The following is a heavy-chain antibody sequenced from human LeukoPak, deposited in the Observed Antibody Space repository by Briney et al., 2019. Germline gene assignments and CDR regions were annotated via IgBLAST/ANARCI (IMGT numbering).Heavy chain of an antibody. V-gene: IGHV1-8*01. J-gene: IGHJ6*02. D-gene: IGHD3-10*01. Sequence: ASVKVSCKASGYTFTSYDINWVRQATGQGLEWMGWMNPNSGNTGFAQKFQGRVTMTRNTSISTAYMELNSLRSEDTAVYYCARHPGSDGMDVWGQGTTVTVSS. CDR3: ARHPGSDGMDV. CDR1: GYTFTSYD. CDR2: MNPNSGNT.